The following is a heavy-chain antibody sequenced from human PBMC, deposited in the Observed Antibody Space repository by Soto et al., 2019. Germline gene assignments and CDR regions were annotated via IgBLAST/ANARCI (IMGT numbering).Heavy chain of an antibody. CDR3: AKDRRITGINDY. CDR2: ISGSGGSK. CDR1: GFTFSSYA. J-gene: IGHJ4*02. Sequence: EVQLLESGGGLVQPGGSLRLSCAASGFTFSSYAMSWVRQAPGKGLEWVSAISGSGGSKYYADSVKGRFTNSRDNSKNTLYRQMNSLRAEDTAVYYCAKDRRITGINDYWGQGTLVTVSS. D-gene: IGHD1-20*01. V-gene: IGHV3-23*01.